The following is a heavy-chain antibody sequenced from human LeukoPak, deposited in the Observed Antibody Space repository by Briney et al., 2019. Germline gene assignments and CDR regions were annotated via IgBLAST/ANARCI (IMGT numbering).Heavy chain of an antibody. V-gene: IGHV1-2*02. CDR2: INPNSGGT. CDR1: GYTFTGYY. D-gene: IGHD3-10*01. Sequence: ASVKVSCKASGYTFTGYYMHWVRQAPGQGLEWMGWINPNSGGTNYAQKFQGRVTMTRDTSISTAYMGLSRLRSDDTAVYYCARDSFTMVRGGRFDPWGQGTLVTVSS. J-gene: IGHJ5*02. CDR3: ARDSFTMVRGGRFDP.